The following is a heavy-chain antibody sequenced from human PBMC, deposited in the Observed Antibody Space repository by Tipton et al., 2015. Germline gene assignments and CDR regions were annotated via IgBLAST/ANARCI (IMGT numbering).Heavy chain of an antibody. CDR2: IFLPGST. V-gene: IGHV4-61*01. CDR1: GGSVSSGFYY. J-gene: IGHJ1*01. Sequence: TLSLTCSVSGGSVSSGFYYWTWIRQTPAKGLEWIGYIFLPGSTNFNPSIRSRVTISVDTSENHFSLELMSVTAADTGVYFCARGQDETTSGEYFTHWGQGSLVTVSS. D-gene: IGHD2/OR15-2a*01. CDR3: ARGQDETTSGEYFTH.